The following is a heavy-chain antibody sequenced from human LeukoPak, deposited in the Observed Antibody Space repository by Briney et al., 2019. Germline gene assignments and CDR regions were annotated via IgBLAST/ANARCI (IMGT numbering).Heavy chain of an antibody. D-gene: IGHD3-22*01. CDR3: ARNRQWLLLSDKQPFDY. Sequence: SVKVSSKASGGTFSSYAISWVRQAPGQGLEWMGRIMPILGIANYAQKFQGRVTITADKSTSTAYMELSSLRSEDTAVYYCARNRQWLLLSDKQPFDYWGQGTLVTVSS. J-gene: IGHJ4*02. CDR1: GGTFSSYA. CDR2: IMPILGIA. V-gene: IGHV1-69*04.